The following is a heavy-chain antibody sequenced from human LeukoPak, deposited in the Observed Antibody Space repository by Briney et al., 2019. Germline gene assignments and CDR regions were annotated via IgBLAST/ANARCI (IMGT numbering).Heavy chain of an antibody. J-gene: IGHJ4*02. CDR2: FHPEDCET. V-gene: IGHV1-24*01. CDR1: GYTLTELS. CDR3: ATRRYVWGSDRWDFDY. Sequence: ASVKVTCKVSGYTLTELSMHWVRQAPGKGLEWMGGFHPEDCETIYAQKFQGRVTMTDDTSTDTAYMELSSLKSEDTAVYYCATRRYVWGSDRWDFDYWGQGTLVTVSS. D-gene: IGHD3-16*02.